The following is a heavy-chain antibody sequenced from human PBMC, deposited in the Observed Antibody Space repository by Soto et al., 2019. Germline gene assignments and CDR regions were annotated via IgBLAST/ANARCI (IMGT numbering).Heavy chain of an antibody. V-gene: IGHV4-31*03. CDR3: ARVGYDILTGTANGGIIDY. J-gene: IGHJ4*02. CDR1: GGSISSGGYY. D-gene: IGHD3-9*01. Sequence: PSETLSLTCTVSGGSISSGGYYWSWIRQHPGKGLEWIGYIYYSGSTYYNPSLKSRVTISVDTSKNQFSLKLSSVTAADTAVYYCARVGYDILTGTANGGIIDYWGQGTLVTVSS. CDR2: IYYSGST.